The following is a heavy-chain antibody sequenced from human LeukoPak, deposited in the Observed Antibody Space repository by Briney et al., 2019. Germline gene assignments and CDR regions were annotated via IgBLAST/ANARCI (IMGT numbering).Heavy chain of an antibody. Sequence: GGSLRLSCAASGFTFSSYWMSWVRQAPGKGLEWVANIKQDGSEKYYVDSVKGRFTISRDNAKNSLYLQMNSLRAEDTAVYYCAREGLWFGESGYYYYGMDVWGQGTTVTVSS. CDR2: IKQDGSEK. D-gene: IGHD3-10*01. J-gene: IGHJ6*02. CDR1: GFTFSSYW. V-gene: IGHV3-7*01. CDR3: AREGLWFGESGYYYYGMDV.